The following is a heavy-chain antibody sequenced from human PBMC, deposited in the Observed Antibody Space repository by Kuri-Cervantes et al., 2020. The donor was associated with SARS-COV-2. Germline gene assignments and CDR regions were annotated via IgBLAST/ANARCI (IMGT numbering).Heavy chain of an antibody. CDR3: ARDIRGYSGYDGPPTYYYYYGMDV. CDR1: GYTFTSYG. V-gene: IGHV1-18*04. CDR2: ISAYNGNT. Sequence: ASVKVSCKASGYTFTSYGISWVRQAPGQGLEWMGWISAYNGNTNYAQKLQGRVTMTTDTSTSTAYMELSSRRSEDTAVYYCARDIRGYSGYDGPPTYYYYYGMDVWGQGTAVTVSS. D-gene: IGHD5-12*01. J-gene: IGHJ6*02.